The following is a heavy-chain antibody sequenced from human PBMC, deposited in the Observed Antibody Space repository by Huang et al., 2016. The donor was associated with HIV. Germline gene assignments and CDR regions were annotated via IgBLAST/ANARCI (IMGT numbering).Heavy chain of an antibody. Sequence: QVRLVESGGGVVQPGASLTLSCSASGFPFSAYGMDWVRQAPGKGLELVSFIRYDGNNDYLIGSVKGRFTISRDNSNNTLYLRMNSLRPEDTAVYYCVKERGSSRARSSFDFWGQGTSVSVSS. J-gene: IGHJ3*01. CDR3: VKERGSSRARSSFDF. D-gene: IGHD6-13*01. V-gene: IGHV3-30*02. CDR1: GFPFSAYG. CDR2: IRYDGNND.